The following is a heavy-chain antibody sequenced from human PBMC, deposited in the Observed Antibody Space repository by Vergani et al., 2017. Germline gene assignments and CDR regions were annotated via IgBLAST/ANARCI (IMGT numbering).Heavy chain of an antibody. CDR1: GGSFSGYY. J-gene: IGHJ4*02. CDR2: INHSGST. CDR3: ARVFSCSSTSCYAGLFDY. V-gene: IGHV4-34*01. Sequence: QVQLQQWGAGLLKPSETLSLTCAVYGGSFSGYYWSWIRQPPGKGLERIGEINHSGSTNYNPSLKSRVTISVDTSKNQFSLKLSSVTAADTAVYYCARVFSCSSTSCYAGLFDYWGQGTLVTVSS. D-gene: IGHD2-2*01.